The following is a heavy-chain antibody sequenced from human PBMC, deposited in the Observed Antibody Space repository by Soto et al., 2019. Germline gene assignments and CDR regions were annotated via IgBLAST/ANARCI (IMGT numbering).Heavy chain of an antibody. J-gene: IGHJ5*02. CDR2: IYYSGST. D-gene: IGHD2-8*01. CDR1: GGSVSSGSYY. V-gene: IGHV4-61*01. Sequence: QVQLQESGPGLVKPSETLSLTCTVSGGSVSSGSYYWSWIRQPPGKGLEWIGYIYYSGSTNYNPSLKSRVTISVDTSKNQFSLKLSSVTAADTAVYYCAILSSICTNGVCYTGWFDPWGQGTLVTVSS. CDR3: AILSSICTNGVCYTGWFDP.